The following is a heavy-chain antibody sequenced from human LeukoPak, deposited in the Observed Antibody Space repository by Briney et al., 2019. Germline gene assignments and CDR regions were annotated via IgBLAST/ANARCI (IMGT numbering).Heavy chain of an antibody. Sequence: ASVKVSYKASGYTFTGYYIFWVRQAPGQGREWMGRINPNNGGTNYAQKFQGRVTMTRDTSISTAYMELSRLRSDDTAVYYCARDQPDNWNYFEALWGQGTLVTVSS. J-gene: IGHJ4*02. D-gene: IGHD1-7*01. CDR3: ARDQPDNWNYFEAL. V-gene: IGHV1-2*06. CDR1: GYTFTGYY. CDR2: INPNNGGT.